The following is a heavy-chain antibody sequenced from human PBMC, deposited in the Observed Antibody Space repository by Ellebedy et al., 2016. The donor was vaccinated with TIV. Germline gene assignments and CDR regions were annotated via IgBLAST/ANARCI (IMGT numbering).Heavy chain of an antibody. V-gene: IGHV4-38-2*01. CDR2: IYHLGNT. J-gene: IGHJ5*02. Sequence: GSLRLSXAASGFTFSSFAMNWVRQPPGKGLEWIGSIYHLGNTYYSPSLKTRVLISVDTSKNQFSLRLTSVTAADTATYYCARLIGDYNVLAGPVDHWGQGALVTVSS. D-gene: IGHD3-9*01. CDR1: GFTFSSFA. CDR3: ARLIGDYNVLAGPVDH.